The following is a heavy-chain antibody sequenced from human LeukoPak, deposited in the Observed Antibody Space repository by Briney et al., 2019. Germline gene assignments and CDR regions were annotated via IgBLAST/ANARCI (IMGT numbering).Heavy chain of an antibody. Sequence: GGSLRLSCAASGFIFSVYEMNWVRQAPGKGLEWVSYISNSGNTIYYADSVKGRFTISRDNAKNSLYLQMNSLRAEDTAVYYCTSSFNIYWGQGTLVTVSS. D-gene: IGHD2-2*01. CDR3: TSSFNIY. J-gene: IGHJ4*02. V-gene: IGHV3-48*03. CDR1: GFIFSVYE. CDR2: ISNSGNTI.